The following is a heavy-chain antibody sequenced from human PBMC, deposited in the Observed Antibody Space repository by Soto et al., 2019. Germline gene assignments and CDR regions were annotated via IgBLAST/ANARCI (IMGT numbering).Heavy chain of an antibody. V-gene: IGHV3-66*01. CDR1: GFTVSSSY. J-gene: IGHJ4*02. Sequence: GGSLRLSCAASGFTVSSSYMNWVRQAPGKGLEWASVIYSDGSTYYADSVKGRFTISRDTSKNTLYLQMNSLRAEDTAVYYCLRDGFVAAAGKLDYWGQGALVTVS. D-gene: IGHD6-13*01. CDR3: LRDGFVAAAGKLDY. CDR2: IYSDGST.